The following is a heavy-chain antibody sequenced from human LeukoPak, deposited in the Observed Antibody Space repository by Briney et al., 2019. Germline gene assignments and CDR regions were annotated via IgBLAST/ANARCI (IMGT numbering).Heavy chain of an antibody. Sequence: PGGSLRLSCTASGFTFSSYGMHWVRQAPGKGLEWVAFIRDDESNKYYADYVKGRFTISRDNSKNTLYLQMNSLRAEDTAVYYCAGNCSSTSCLPYSWGQGTMVTVSS. V-gene: IGHV3-30*02. CDR2: IRDDESNK. CDR1: GFTFSSYG. CDR3: AGNCSSTSCLPYS. J-gene: IGHJ3*01. D-gene: IGHD2-2*01.